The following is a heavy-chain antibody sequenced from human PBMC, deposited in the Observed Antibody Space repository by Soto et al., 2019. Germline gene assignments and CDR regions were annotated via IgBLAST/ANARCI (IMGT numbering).Heavy chain of an antibody. CDR2: IYYSGST. J-gene: IGHJ5*02. V-gene: IGHV4-61*08. CDR3: ARHRPTGLTKRGWFDP. Sequence: ASETLSLTCTVSGGSISSGGYYWSWIRQHPGKGLEWIGYIYYSGSTNYNPSLKSRVTISVDTSKNQFSLKLSSVTAADTAVYYCARHRPTGLTKRGWFDPWGQGTLVTVSS. CDR1: GGSISSGGYY. D-gene: IGHD3-3*01.